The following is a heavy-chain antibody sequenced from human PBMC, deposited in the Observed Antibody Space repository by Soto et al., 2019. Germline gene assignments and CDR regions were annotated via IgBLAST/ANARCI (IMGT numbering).Heavy chain of an antibody. J-gene: IGHJ4*02. CDR2: IFHDGTA. Sequence: SETLSLTCTVSGVSISSGNWWTWVRQSPRKGLEYIGEIFHDGTANYFPSFERRVAMSVDKSENQFSLKLTSVTAADAAIYYCARLVYDTRLDYLYFDFWGQGAQVTVSS. CDR3: ARLVYDTRLDYLYFDF. CDR1: GVSISSGNW. V-gene: IGHV4-4*02. D-gene: IGHD3-16*01.